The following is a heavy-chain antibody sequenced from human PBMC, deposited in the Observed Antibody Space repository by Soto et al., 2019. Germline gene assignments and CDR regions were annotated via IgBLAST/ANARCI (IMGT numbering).Heavy chain of an antibody. D-gene: IGHD3-10*01. CDR3: ARQTPTMVRGVIIMGGDGMDV. V-gene: IGHV4-39*01. J-gene: IGHJ6*02. CDR2: IYYSGSH. CDR1: GGSISSSSYS. Sequence: SETLSLTCTVSGGSISSSSYSWGWIRQPPGKGLDWIGSIYYSGSHYYNPSLKSRVTISVDTSKNQFSLKLSSVTAADTAVYYCARQTPTMVRGVIIMGGDGMDVWGQGTTVTVS.